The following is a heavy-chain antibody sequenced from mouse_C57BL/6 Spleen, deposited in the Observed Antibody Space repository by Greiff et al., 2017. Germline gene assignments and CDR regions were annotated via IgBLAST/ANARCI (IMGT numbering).Heavy chain of an antibody. CDR1: GYSFTSYY. CDR3: ARGGDGYDDYFDY. V-gene: IGHV1-66*01. CDR2: IYPGSGNT. D-gene: IGHD2-2*01. Sequence: QVQLQQSGPELVKPGASVTISCKASGYSFTSYYIHWVKQRPGQGLEWIGWIYPGSGNTKYNEKFKGKATLTADTSSSTAYMQLSSLTSEDSAVYYCARGGDGYDDYFDYWGQGTTLTVSS. J-gene: IGHJ2*01.